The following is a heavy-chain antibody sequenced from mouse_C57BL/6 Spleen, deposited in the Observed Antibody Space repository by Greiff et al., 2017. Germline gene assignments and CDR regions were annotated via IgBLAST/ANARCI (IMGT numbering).Heavy chain of an antibody. CDR3: ARSLVRFAY. J-gene: IGHJ3*01. CDR1: GYTFTSYW. Sequence: QVQLQQPGAELVMPGASVKLSCKASGYTFTSYWMHWVKQRPGQGLEWIGEIDPSDSYTNYNQKFKGKSTLTVDKSSSTAYMQLSSLTSEDSAVYYCARSLVRFAYWGQGTRVTVSA. CDR2: IDPSDSYT. D-gene: IGHD2-13*01. V-gene: IGHV1-69*01.